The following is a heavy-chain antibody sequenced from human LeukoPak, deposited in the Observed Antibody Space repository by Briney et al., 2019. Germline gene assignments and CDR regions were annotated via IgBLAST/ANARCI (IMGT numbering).Heavy chain of an antibody. CDR1: GGPFSGYY. CDR3: ARGDDFWSGYGFDY. CDR2: INHSGST. V-gene: IGHV4-34*01. D-gene: IGHD3-3*01. Sequence: SETLSLTCAVYGGPFSGYYWSWIRQPPGKGLEWIGEINHSGSTNYNPSLKSRVTISVDTSKNQFSLKLSSVTAADTAVYYCARGDDFWSGYGFDYWGQGTLVTVSS. J-gene: IGHJ4*02.